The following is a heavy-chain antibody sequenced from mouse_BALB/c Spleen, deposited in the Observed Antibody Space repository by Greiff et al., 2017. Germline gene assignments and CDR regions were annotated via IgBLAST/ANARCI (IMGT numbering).Heavy chain of an antibody. CDR2: ISDGGSYT. V-gene: IGHV5-4*02. CDR1: GFTFSDYY. CDR3: ARGDYYGGPDGAMDY. D-gene: IGHD1-1*01. J-gene: IGHJ4*01. Sequence: EVKLVESGGGLVKPGGSLKLSCAASGFTFSDYYMYWVRQTPEKRLEWVATISDGGSYTYYPDSVKGRFTISRDNAKNNLYLQMSSLKSEDTAMYYCARGDYYGGPDGAMDYWGQGTSVTVSS.